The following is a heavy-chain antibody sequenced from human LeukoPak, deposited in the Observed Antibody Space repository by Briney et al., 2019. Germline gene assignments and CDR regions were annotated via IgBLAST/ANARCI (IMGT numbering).Heavy chain of an antibody. CDR1: GFTFSSYW. D-gene: IGHD3-10*01. V-gene: IGHV3-7*01. CDR3: ARDLLGELLYYFDY. Sequence: GGSLRLSCAASGFTFSSYWMSWVRQAPGKGLEWVANIKQDGSEKYYVDPVKGRFTISRDNAKNSLYLQMNSLRAEDTAVYYCARDLLGELLYYFDYWGQGTLVTVSS. CDR2: IKQDGSEK. J-gene: IGHJ4*02.